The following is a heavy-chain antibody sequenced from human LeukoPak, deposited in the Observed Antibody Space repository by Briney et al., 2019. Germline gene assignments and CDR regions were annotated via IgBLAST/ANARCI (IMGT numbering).Heavy chain of an antibody. CDR3: TRGIKYDSSAYCHQH. CDR2: IISSGSII. Sequence: PVGSLRLSCAHSVVSPTSYKMSSVRHAPEEGLEWISYIISSGSIIYYADSVKGRFTISRDKAKNSLYLQMNSLRAEDTAVYYCTRGIKYDSSAYCHQHWGEGALVTVSS. D-gene: IGHD3-22*01. CDR1: VVSPTSYK. V-gene: IGHV3-48*03. J-gene: IGHJ1*01.